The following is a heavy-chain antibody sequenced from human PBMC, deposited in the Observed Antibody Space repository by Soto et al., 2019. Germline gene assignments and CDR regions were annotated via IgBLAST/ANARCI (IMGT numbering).Heavy chain of an antibody. CDR2: IYHSGST. D-gene: IGHD3-16*01. CDR3: ATRFDGLGSYGY. Sequence: QVQLQESGPGLVKPSGTLSLTCAVSGGSISSSNWWTWVRQPPGKGLEWIGEIYHSGSTNYIPSLKSRFTISVDKSKSQVSLKLTSVTASDTAVYYCATRFDGLGSYGYWGQGTLVTVSS. J-gene: IGHJ4*02. CDR1: GGSISSSNW. V-gene: IGHV4-4*02.